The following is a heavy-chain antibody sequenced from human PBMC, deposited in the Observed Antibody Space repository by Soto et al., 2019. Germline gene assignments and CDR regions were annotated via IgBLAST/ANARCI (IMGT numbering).Heavy chain of an antibody. CDR2: IYYSGST. V-gene: IGHV4-39*01. Sequence: QLQLQESGPGLVKPSETLSLTCTVSGGSISSISYYWGWIRQPPGKGLEWIGYIYYSGSTYYNPSLKSRVTRSVDTSKNQFSLKLNSVTAADTAVYYCATSNWFDPWGQGTLVTVSS. J-gene: IGHJ5*02. CDR1: GGSISSISYY. CDR3: ATSNWFDP.